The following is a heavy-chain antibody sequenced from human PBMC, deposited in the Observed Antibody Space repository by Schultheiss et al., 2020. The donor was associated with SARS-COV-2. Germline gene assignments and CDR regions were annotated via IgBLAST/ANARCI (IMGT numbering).Heavy chain of an antibody. J-gene: IGHJ4*02. D-gene: IGHD2-2*02. CDR3: TRVRVPAAISPYYFDY. CDR2: IRSKAYGGTT. Sequence: GESLKISCAASGFTFGDYDMSWFRQAPGKGLEWVGFIRSKAYGGTTEYAASVKGRFTISRDDSKSIAYLQMNSLKTEDTALYSCTRVRVPAAISPYYFDYWGQGTLVTVSS. V-gene: IGHV3-49*03. CDR1: GFTFGDYD.